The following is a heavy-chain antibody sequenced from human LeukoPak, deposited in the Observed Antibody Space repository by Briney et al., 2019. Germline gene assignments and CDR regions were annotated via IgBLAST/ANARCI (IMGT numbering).Heavy chain of an antibody. CDR1: GFTVSSYG. CDR3: AKARIAAAGTGAFDV. D-gene: IGHD6-13*01. V-gene: IGHV3-23*01. Sequence: TGGSLRLSCAASGFTVSSYGMTWVRLAPGKGLEWVSAFSATDGSAQYAESVKGRFTISRDNSKNSLYLQMNSLRDEDTAVYYCAKARIAAAGTGAFDVWGQGQWSPSLQ. J-gene: IGHJ3*01. CDR2: FSATDGSA.